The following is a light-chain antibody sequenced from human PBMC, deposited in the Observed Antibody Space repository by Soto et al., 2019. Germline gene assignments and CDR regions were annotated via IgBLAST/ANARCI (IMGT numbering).Light chain of an antibody. Sequence: QSALTQPASVSGSPGQSITISCTGTSSDVGDYNYVSWYQQHPGKAPKLMLYDVSNRPPGISNRFSGSKSVNTASLTISGLQAEDEADYYCSSYTSSSTLFGTGTKLTVL. CDR3: SSYTSSSTL. V-gene: IGLV2-14*01. J-gene: IGLJ1*01. CDR2: DVS. CDR1: SSDVGDYNY.